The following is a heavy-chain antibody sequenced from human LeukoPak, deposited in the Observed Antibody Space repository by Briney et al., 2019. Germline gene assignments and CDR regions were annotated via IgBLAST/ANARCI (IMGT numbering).Heavy chain of an antibody. Sequence: GGSLRLSCAASGFTFSSYGMHWVRQAPGKGLEWVAFIRYDGSNKYYADSVKGRFTISRDNSKNTLYLQMNSLRAEDAAVYYCAKDWGYTTMVSYYFDYWGQGALVTVSS. D-gene: IGHD5-18*01. CDR1: GFTFSSYG. V-gene: IGHV3-30*02. CDR2: IRYDGSNK. CDR3: AKDWGYTTMVSYYFDY. J-gene: IGHJ4*02.